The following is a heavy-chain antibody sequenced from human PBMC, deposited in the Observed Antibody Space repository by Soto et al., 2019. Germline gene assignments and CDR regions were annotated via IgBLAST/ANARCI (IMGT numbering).Heavy chain of an antibody. V-gene: IGHV2-5*02. Sequence: QITLKESGPTLVKPTQTLTLTCTFSGFSLSTSGVGVGWIRQPPGKALEWLAIIYWDDEKRYSPSLKTRLTAXKXTXXNQVVLTMTNVDPVDTATYYCAHRAYFDSGKQFDYWGQGTLVSVSS. CDR3: AHRAYFDSGKQFDY. CDR1: GFSLSTSGVG. CDR2: IYWDDEK. J-gene: IGHJ4*02. D-gene: IGHD3-10*01.